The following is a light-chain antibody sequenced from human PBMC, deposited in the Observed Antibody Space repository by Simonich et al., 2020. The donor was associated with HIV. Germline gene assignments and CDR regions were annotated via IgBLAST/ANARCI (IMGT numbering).Light chain of an antibody. V-gene: IGKV1-39*01. Sequence: DVQMTQSPSSLSASVGDRVTITCRASQSISSYLNWYQQEPGKAPKFLISGASTLQSGVPSRFSGSGSGTDFTLTISRLQSEDFATYYCQQYYSDPPTFGPGTKVDIK. CDR1: QSISSY. CDR3: QQYYSDPPT. J-gene: IGKJ3*01. CDR2: GAS.